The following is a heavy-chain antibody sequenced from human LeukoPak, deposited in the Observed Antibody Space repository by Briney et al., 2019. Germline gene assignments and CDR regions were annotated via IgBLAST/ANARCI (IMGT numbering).Heavy chain of an antibody. J-gene: IGHJ5*02. CDR1: GGSISSSSYY. V-gene: IGHV4-39*07. CDR2: IYYSGST. D-gene: IGHD6-13*01. Sequence: SETLPLTCTVSGGSISSSSYYWGWIRQPPGKGLEWIGSIYYSGSTYYNPSLKSRVTISVDTSKNQFSLKLSSVTAADTAVYYCAREGIAAAGTGGWFDPWGQGTLVTVSS. CDR3: AREGIAAAGTGGWFDP.